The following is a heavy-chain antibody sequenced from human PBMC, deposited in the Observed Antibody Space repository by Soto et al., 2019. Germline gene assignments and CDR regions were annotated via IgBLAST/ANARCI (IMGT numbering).Heavy chain of an antibody. V-gene: IGHV4-31*03. CDR3: ARVKGGILDY. J-gene: IGHJ4*02. Sequence: TSETLSLTCTVSGGSISSGGYYWSWIRQHPGKGLEWIGYIYYSGSTYYNPSLKSRVTISVDTSKNQFSLKLSSVTAADTAVYYCARVKGGILDYWGQGTLVTVSS. D-gene: IGHD6-13*01. CDR1: GGSISSGGYY. CDR2: IYYSGST.